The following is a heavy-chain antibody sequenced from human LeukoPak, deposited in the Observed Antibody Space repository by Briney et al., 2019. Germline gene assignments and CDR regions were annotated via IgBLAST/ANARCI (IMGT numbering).Heavy chain of an antibody. Sequence: GASVKVSCKASGYTFTGYYMHWVRQAPGQGLEWMGWINPNSGGTNYAQKFQGRVTMTRDTSISTAYMELSRLRSDDTAVYYCARVGHHMVRGVTPFDYWGQGTLVTASS. J-gene: IGHJ4*02. V-gene: IGHV1-2*02. CDR3: ARVGHHMVRGVTPFDY. CDR2: INPNSGGT. CDR1: GYTFTGYY. D-gene: IGHD3-10*01.